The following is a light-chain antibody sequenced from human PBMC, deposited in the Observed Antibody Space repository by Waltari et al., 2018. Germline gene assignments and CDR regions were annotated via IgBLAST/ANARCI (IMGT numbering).Light chain of an antibody. CDR3: QQYYAFSWA. CDR2: KAS. Sequence: DIQMTQSPSTLSASVGDRVTNTCRASQSITNCLAWYQLKPGKAPKLLIYKASTLESGVPSRFSGSGSGTEFTLTITSLQPDDFASYHCQQYYAFSWAFGQGTKVEMK. CDR1: QSITNC. V-gene: IGKV1-5*03. J-gene: IGKJ1*01.